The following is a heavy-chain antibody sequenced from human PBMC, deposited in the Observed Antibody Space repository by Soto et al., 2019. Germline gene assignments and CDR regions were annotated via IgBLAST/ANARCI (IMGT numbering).Heavy chain of an antibody. V-gene: IGHV3-7*05. CDR1: GFTFSSYW. D-gene: IGHD2-15*01. Sequence: EVQLVESGGGLVQPGGSLRLSCAASGFTFSSYWMSRVRQAPGKGLEWVANIKQDGSEKYYVDSVKGRFTISRDNAKNSLYLQMKSLRGEDTAVYYCGKILRSWEENYYYYYGMDVWGQGTTVTVSS. CDR3: GKILRSWEENYYYYYGMDV. CDR2: IKQDGSEK. J-gene: IGHJ6*02.